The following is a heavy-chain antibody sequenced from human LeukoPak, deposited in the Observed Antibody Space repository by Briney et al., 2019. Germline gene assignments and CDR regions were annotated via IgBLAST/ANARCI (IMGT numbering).Heavy chain of an antibody. CDR3: ARQIAAAGRLDF. V-gene: IGHV5-51*01. CDR2: IYPGDSDT. CDR1: GYSFTTYW. J-gene: IGHJ4*02. Sequence: GESLKISCKGSGYSFTTYWIGWVGQMPGKGLEWIGTIYPGDSDTRYGPSFQGQVTISVDKSISTAYLQWSSLKASDTAIYYCARQIAAAGRLDFWGQGTLVTVSS. D-gene: IGHD6-13*01.